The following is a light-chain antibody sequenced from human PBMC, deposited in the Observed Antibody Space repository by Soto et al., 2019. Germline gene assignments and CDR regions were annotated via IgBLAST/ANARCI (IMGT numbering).Light chain of an antibody. J-gene: IGKJ5*01. CDR2: GAS. CDR1: QSVSSSY. Sequence: EVVMTQSPGTLSLSPGERATLSCRASQSVSSSYLAWYQQKPGQAPRLLIYGASSRASGIPDRFRGSGSGSDITLTISRLKPEDDAFEFCYWYGSSPPPTFGQGTRLEIK. CDR3: YWYGSSPPPT. V-gene: IGKV3-20*01.